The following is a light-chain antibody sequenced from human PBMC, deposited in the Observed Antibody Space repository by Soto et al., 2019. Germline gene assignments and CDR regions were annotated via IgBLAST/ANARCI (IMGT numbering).Light chain of an antibody. CDR2: AAS. J-gene: IGKJ2*02. CDR3: QQSHSPPCP. V-gene: IGKV1-39*01. CDR1: QSIDTY. Sequence: DIQMTQSPSSLSASFGDRVTLTCRASQSIDTYLNWYQQKPGTAPKLLMYAASTLHSGVPSRFSGSGSGTDFALTISSLQREDFATYFCQQSHSPPCPFGRGTKLEI.